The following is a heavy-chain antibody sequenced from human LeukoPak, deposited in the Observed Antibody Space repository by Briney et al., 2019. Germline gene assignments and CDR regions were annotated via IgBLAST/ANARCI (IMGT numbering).Heavy chain of an antibody. Sequence: SQTLSLTCVVSGDSVSSKNGAWNWIRQSPSRGLEWLERTYYRSKWYNDYAESMEGRMTISQDTSKNQYSLHLNSVTPDDTAVYYCARDFGTTGWHTFGYWGQGTLVTVSS. D-gene: IGHD6-19*01. CDR2: TYYRSKWYN. CDR1: GDSVSSKNGA. J-gene: IGHJ4*02. V-gene: IGHV6-1*01. CDR3: ARDFGTTGWHTFGY.